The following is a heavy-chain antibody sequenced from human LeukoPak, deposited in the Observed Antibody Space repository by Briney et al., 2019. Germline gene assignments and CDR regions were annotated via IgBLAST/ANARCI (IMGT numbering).Heavy chain of an antibody. CDR2: ISISSNYI. CDR3: ARDGGGGLDY. J-gene: IGHJ4*02. Sequence: PGGSLRLSCAASGFTFYTYNMNWVRQAPGKGLEWVSCISISSNYIYYPDSVKGRFTISRDNAKNSLYLQMNSLRAEDTAVYYCARDGGGGLDYWGQGTLVTVSS. D-gene: IGHD2-15*01. CDR1: GFTFYTYN. V-gene: IGHV3-21*01.